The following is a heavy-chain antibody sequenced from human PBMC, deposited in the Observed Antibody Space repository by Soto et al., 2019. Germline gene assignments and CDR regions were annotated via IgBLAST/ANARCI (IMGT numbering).Heavy chain of an antibody. J-gene: IGHJ6*02. CDR3: ARDSGDDSSGYSFLYYYYYGMDV. V-gene: IGHV3-21*01. CDR2: ISSSSSYI. Sequence: GGSLRLSCAASGFTFSSYSMNWVRQAPGKGLEWVSSISSSSSYIYYADSVKGRFTISRDNAKNSLYLQMNSLRAEDTAVYYCARDSGDDSSGYSFLYYYYYGMDVWGQGTTVTVSS. D-gene: IGHD3-22*01. CDR1: GFTFSSYS.